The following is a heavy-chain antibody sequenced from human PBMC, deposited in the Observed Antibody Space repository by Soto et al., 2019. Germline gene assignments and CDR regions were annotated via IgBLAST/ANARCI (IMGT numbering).Heavy chain of an antibody. V-gene: IGHV3-23*01. Sequence: EVQLLESGGGLVQPGGSLRLSCAASGFTFSSYAMSWVRQAPGKGLEWVSAISGSGGSTYYADSVKGRFTISRDNSKNTLYLQMNSLRAEDTAVYYCAKEAQAARRIVSSGAFDIWGQGTMVTVSS. J-gene: IGHJ3*02. CDR1: GFTFSSYA. D-gene: IGHD6-6*01. CDR3: AKEAQAARRIVSSGAFDI. CDR2: ISGSGGST.